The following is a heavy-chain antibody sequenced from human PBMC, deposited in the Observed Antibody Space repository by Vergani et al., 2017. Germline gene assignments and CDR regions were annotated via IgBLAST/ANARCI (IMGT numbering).Heavy chain of an antibody. V-gene: IGHV4-34*01. CDR3: ARDSRLIDY. CDR2: INHSGST. CDR1: GGSFSGYY. D-gene: IGHD1-26*01. Sequence: QVQLQQWGAGLLKPSETLSLTCAVYGGSFSGYYWSWIRQPQGRGMEWIGEINHSGSTNYNPSLKNQVTISVDTYENQFALKLSSGTAADTAVYYCARDSRLIDYWGQGTLVTVSS. J-gene: IGHJ4*02.